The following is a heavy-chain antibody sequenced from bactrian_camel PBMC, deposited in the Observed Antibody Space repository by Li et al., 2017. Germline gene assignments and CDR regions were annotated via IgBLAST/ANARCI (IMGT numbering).Heavy chain of an antibody. V-gene: IGHV3S31*01. CDR3: AAAISDLPVDVVATLGHWSFSY. D-gene: IGHD1*01. CDR1: SFSDTRYC. Sequence: DVQLVESGGGSVKAGESLRLSCDTSSFSDTRYCLGWFRQAPGKERERVAIIDSDGDAKYAAAVKGRFTISTHRADHILFLQMNSLQPEDTATYYCAAAISDLPVDVVATLGHWSFSYWGPGTQVTVS. J-gene: IGHJ4*01. CDR2: IDSDGDA.